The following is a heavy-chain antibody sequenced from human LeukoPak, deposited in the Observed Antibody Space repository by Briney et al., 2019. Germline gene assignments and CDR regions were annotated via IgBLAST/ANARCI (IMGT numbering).Heavy chain of an antibody. J-gene: IGHJ5*02. V-gene: IGHV6-1*01. CDR1: GDSVSSNSAA. CDR2: TYYRSRWCN. Sequence: SQTLSLTCAISGDSVSSNSAAWNWIRLSPSRGLEWLGRTYYRSRWCNDYAVSVKSRITISPDTSKNQFSLQLNSVTPEDTAVYYCARGHGKNWFDPWGQGTLVTVSS. CDR3: ARGHGKNWFDP.